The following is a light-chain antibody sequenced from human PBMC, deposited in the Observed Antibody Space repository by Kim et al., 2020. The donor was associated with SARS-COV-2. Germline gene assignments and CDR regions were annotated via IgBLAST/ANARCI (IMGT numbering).Light chain of an antibody. J-gene: IGKJ4*01. V-gene: IGKV1-12*01. Sequence: ASVGDRVTITCRAGQGISTWVAWYQQKPGEAPNLLIYDASTLQTGVPSRFSGTGSGTEFSLTISSLQPEDSATYFCQQTNSLPLSFGGGTKVDIK. CDR1: QGISTW. CDR2: DAS. CDR3: QQTNSLPLS.